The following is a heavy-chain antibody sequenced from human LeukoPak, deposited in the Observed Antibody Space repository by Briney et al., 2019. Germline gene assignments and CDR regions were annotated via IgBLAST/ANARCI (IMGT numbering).Heavy chain of an antibody. CDR1: GFTFSRYS. D-gene: IGHD1-1*01. J-gene: IGHJ3*02. CDR2: ISSSSSAI. CDR3: AREIVVGLTSDAFDI. V-gene: IGHV3-48*04. Sequence: TGRSLRLSCAASGFTFSRYSMNWVRQAPGKGLEWVSYISSSSSAIYYADSVKGRFTISRDNAKNSLYLQMSSLRAEDTAVYYCAREIVVGLTSDAFDIWGQGTMVTVSS.